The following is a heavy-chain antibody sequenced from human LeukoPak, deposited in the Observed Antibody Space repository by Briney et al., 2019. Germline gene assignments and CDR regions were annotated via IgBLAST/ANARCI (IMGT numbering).Heavy chain of an antibody. Sequence: GGSLRLSCAASGFTFSSYWMSWVLQAPGKGLEWVANIKQDGSEKYYVDSVKGRFTISRDNAKNSLYLQMNSLRAEDTAVYYCARIRWAAGRKFYFDYWGQGTLVTVSS. CDR2: IKQDGSEK. D-gene: IGHD6-13*01. V-gene: IGHV3-7*01. J-gene: IGHJ4*02. CDR1: GFTFSSYW. CDR3: ARIRWAAGRKFYFDY.